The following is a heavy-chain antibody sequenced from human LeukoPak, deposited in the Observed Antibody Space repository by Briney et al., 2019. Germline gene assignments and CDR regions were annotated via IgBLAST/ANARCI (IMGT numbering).Heavy chain of an antibody. CDR3: AREDRRVNYYDSSGPQDY. Sequence: GASVKVSCKASGYTSTGYYMHWVRQAPGQGLEWMGRINPNSGGTNYAQKFQSRVTMTRDTSISTAYMELSRLRSDDTAVYYCAREDRRVNYYDSSGPQDYWGQGTLVTVSS. J-gene: IGHJ4*02. CDR2: INPNSGGT. CDR1: GYTSTGYY. D-gene: IGHD3-22*01. V-gene: IGHV1-2*06.